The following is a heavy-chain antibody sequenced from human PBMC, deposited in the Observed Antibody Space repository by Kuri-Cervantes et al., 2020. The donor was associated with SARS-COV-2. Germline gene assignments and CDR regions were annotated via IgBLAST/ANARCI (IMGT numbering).Heavy chain of an antibody. CDR1: GFTFSSYA. D-gene: IGHD3-10*01. CDR2: ISYDGSNK. CDR3: AREEVLNFDY. V-gene: IGHV3-30-3*01. Sequence: GESLKISCAASGFTFSSYAMHWVRQAPGKGLEWVAVISYDGSNKYYADSVKGRFTISRDNSKNTLYLQVNSLRAEDTAVYYCAREEVLNFDYWGQGTLVTVSS. J-gene: IGHJ4*02.